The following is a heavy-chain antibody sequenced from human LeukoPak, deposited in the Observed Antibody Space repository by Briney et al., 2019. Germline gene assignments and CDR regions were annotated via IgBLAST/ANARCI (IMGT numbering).Heavy chain of an antibody. CDR3: AKDRLRSEQWPRELDP. CDR1: GFTFSSYA. CDR2: ISGSGGST. J-gene: IGHJ5*02. V-gene: IGHV3-23*01. Sequence: GGSLRLSCAASGFTFSSYAMSWVRQAPGKGLEWVSAISGSGGSTYYADSVKGRFTISRDNSKNTLYLQMNSLRAEDTAVYYCAKDRLRSEQWPRELDPWGQGTLVTVSS. D-gene: IGHD6-19*01.